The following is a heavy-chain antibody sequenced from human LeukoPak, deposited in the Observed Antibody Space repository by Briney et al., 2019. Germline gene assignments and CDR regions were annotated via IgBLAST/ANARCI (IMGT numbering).Heavy chain of an antibody. D-gene: IGHD3-9*01. Sequence: GGSLRLSCAASAFPFSSYAMHWVRQPPGKGLDWVAHIAYDGSNKYYADSVKGRFTISRDNSKNTLYLEMNSLRAEDTAMYYCARGVTTGYLPYWGQGTLVTVSS. CDR3: ARGVTTGYLPY. CDR1: AFPFSSYA. V-gene: IGHV3-30-3*01. CDR2: IAYDGSNK. J-gene: IGHJ1*01.